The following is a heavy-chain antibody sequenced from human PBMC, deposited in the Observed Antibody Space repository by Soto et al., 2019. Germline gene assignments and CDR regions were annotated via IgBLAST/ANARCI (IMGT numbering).Heavy chain of an antibody. V-gene: IGHV4-30-2*01. CDR2: IYHSGST. CDR1: GGSISSGGYP. D-gene: IGHD6-19*01. J-gene: IGHJ4*02. Sequence: QLQLQESGSGLVKPSQTLSLTCAVSGGSISSGGYPWSWIRQPPGKGLEWIGYIYHSGSTYYNPSLKSRVTISVDRSKNQFSLKLSSVTAADTAVYYCASAGGLGAVAADYWGQGTLVTVSS. CDR3: ASAGGLGAVAADY.